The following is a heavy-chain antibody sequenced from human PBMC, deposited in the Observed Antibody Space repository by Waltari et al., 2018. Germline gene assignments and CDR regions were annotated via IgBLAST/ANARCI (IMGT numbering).Heavy chain of an antibody. D-gene: IGHD1-20*01. CDR3: AREGITGMERGYYYYGMDV. CDR1: GGSISSYY. Sequence: QVQLQESGPGLVKPSETLSLTCTVSGGSISSYYWSWIRQPPGKGLEWIGDIYYSGSTNYDPALKSRVTISVDTSKNQFSLKLSSVTAADTAVYYCAREGITGMERGYYYYGMDVWGQGTTVTVSS. CDR2: IYYSGST. J-gene: IGHJ6*02. V-gene: IGHV4-59*01.